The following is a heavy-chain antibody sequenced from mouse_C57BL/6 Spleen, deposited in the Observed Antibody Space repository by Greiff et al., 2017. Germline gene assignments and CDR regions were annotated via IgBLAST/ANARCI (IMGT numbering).Heavy chain of an antibody. J-gene: IGHJ3*01. D-gene: IGHD4-1*01. CDR1: GYTFTDYY. V-gene: IGHV1-26*01. CDR3: AIWAWFAY. Sequence: EVQLQQSGPELVKPGASVKISCKASGYTFTDYYMNWVKQSHGKSLEWIGDINPNNGGTSYNQKFKGKATLTVDKSSSTAYMERRSLTSEDSAVYYCAIWAWFAYWGQGTLVTVSA. CDR2: INPNNGGT.